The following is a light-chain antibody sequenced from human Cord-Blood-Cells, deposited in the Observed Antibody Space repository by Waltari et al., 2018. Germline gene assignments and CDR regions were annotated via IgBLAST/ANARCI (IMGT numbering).Light chain of an antibody. CDR1: QSVSSSY. CDR2: GAS. J-gene: IGKJ2*01. Sequence: EIVLTQSPGTLSLSPGERATLSCRASQSVSSSYLAWYQQKPGQAPRLLIYGASSKATGIPDRVSGSGSGTDVTLTLSRLEPEDFAVYDCQQYGSSPYTFGQGTKLESK. CDR3: QQYGSSPYT. V-gene: IGKV3-20*01.